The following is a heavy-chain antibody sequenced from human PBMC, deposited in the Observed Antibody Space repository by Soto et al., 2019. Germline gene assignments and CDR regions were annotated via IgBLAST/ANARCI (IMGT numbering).Heavy chain of an antibody. Sequence: QVQLVQSGAEVKKPGASVKVSCKASGYTFTSYDINWVRQATGQGLEWMGWINPNSGNTGYAQKFQGRVTTTSNISISTGYMELGSLSSEDTAVAYCARERANRLDPWGQGTLVTVSS. CDR2: INPNSGNT. CDR1: GYTFTSYD. V-gene: IGHV1-8*01. J-gene: IGHJ5*02. CDR3: ARERANRLDP.